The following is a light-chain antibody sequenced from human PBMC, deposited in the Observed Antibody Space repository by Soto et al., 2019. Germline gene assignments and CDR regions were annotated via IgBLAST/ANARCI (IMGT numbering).Light chain of an antibody. V-gene: IGLV1-47*02. CDR3: AAWDDNLNAYV. J-gene: IGLJ1*01. CDR1: NSNIGTFY. Sequence: QLVLTQPPSASSTPGQTVTISCSGSNSNIGTFYVYWYQHLPGTAPKLLIYIGDQRASGVSDRFSGSKSGTSASLAISGLRSDDEADYYCAAWDDNLNAYVFGSGTKLTVL. CDR2: IGD.